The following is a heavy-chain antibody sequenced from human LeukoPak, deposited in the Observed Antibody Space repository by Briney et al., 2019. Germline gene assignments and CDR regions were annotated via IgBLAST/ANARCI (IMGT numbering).Heavy chain of an antibody. Sequence: ASVKVSCKASGYTFTSYGISWVRQAPGQGLEWMGWISAYNGNTNYAQKLQGRVTMTTDTSTSTAHMELRSLRSDDTAVYYCARGGRATGRVNWFDPWGQGTLVTVSS. J-gene: IGHJ5*02. V-gene: IGHV1-18*01. CDR2: ISAYNGNT. D-gene: IGHD3-10*01. CDR3: ARGGRATGRVNWFDP. CDR1: GYTFTSYG.